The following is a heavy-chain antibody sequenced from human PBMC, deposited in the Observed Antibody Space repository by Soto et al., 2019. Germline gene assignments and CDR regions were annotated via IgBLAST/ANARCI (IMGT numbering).Heavy chain of an antibody. CDR1: GDTFTRDY. J-gene: IGHJ4*02. CDR3: ARVCCSGGSCYSIYY. CDR2: INPSGSST. D-gene: IGHD2-15*01. Sequence: ASVKVSCKASGDTFTRDYMHCVRQAPGQGLEWMGIINPSGSSTSYAQKFQGGVTMTRDTSTSTVYMELSSLRSEDTAVYYCARVCCSGGSCYSIYYCAQGTLVTVSS. V-gene: IGHV1-46*01.